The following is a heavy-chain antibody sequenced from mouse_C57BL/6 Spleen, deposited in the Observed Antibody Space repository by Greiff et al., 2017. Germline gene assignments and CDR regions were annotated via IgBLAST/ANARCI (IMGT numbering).Heavy chain of an antibody. CDR3: AREGYGSFAY. Sequence: QVQLQQSGAELAKPGASVKLSCKASGYTFTSYWMHWVKQRPGQGLEWIGYINPSSGYTKYNQKFKDKDTLTADKSSSTAYMQLSSLTYEDSAVYYCAREGYGSFAYWGQGTLVTVSA. CDR2: INPSSGYT. J-gene: IGHJ3*01. CDR1: GYTFTSYW. V-gene: IGHV1-7*01. D-gene: IGHD2-10*02.